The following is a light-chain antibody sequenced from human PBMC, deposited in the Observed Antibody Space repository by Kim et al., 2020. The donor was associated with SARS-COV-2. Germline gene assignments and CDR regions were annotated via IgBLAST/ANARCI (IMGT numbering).Light chain of an antibody. CDR1: QDISKL. CDR3: QRYNTAPWT. J-gene: IGKJ1*01. Sequence: GDRVTITCRSSQDISKLLAWYQQTPGNAPNLLIFRAYVLQAGVPSRFSGGGSGTEFTLTISSLQPEDVANYYSQRYNTAPWTFGQGTKVDIK. V-gene: IGKV1-27*01. CDR2: RAY.